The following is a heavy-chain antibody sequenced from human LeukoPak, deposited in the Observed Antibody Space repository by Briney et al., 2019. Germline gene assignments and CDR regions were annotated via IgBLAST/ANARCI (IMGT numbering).Heavy chain of an antibody. Sequence: TLSLTCTVSGASISSGNSYWSWIRQPAGKGLEWIGRIYTSGRTNLNPALKSRVTLSLDTSMNQFSLNLTSVAAADTAVYYCVRGHNSGWSDFDYWGLGTLVTVSS. CDR3: VRGHNSGWSDFDY. D-gene: IGHD6-19*01. J-gene: IGHJ4*02. CDR1: GASISSGNSY. V-gene: IGHV4-61*02. CDR2: IYTSGRT.